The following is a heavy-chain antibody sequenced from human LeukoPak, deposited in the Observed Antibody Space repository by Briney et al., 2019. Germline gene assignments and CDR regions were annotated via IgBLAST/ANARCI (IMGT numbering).Heavy chain of an antibody. Sequence: SETLSLTCTVSGGSISSFYWSWIRQPPGKGLEWIGYIYYSGSTNYNPSLKSRVTISVDTSKNQFSLKLSSVTAADTAVYYCARHSSGWGGYFDYWGQGTLVTVSS. CDR1: GGSISSFY. D-gene: IGHD6-19*01. J-gene: IGHJ4*02. CDR3: ARHSSGWGGYFDY. V-gene: IGHV4-59*08. CDR2: IYYSGST.